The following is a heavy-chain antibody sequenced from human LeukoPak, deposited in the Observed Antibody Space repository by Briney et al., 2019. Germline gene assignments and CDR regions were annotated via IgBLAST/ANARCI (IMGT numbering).Heavy chain of an antibody. CDR3: VKNNGWFHLAQ. V-gene: IGHV3-7*03. CDR2: IKTDGSET. Sequence: GGSLRLSCAASGFNFRDHWVDWVRQAPGKGLEWVGHIKTDGSETYYLDSLRGRFSISRDNTNNALYLQMNSLRVEDTAVYYCVKNNGWFHLAQWGQGTLVTVSS. D-gene: IGHD6-19*01. J-gene: IGHJ4*02. CDR1: GFNFRDHW.